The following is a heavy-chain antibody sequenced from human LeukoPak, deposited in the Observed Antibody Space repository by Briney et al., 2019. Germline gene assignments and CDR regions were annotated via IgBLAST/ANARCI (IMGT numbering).Heavy chain of an antibody. V-gene: IGHV3-30*02. J-gene: IGHJ6*03. Sequence: GGSLRLSCAASGFTFSSYGMRWVRQAPGKGLEWVAFIRYDGSNKYYADSVKGRFTISRDNSKNTLYLQMNSLRAEDTAVYYCAKTRDYYYYYYMDVWGKGTTVTISS. CDR3: AKTRDYYYYYYMDV. CDR1: GFTFSSYG. CDR2: IRYDGSNK.